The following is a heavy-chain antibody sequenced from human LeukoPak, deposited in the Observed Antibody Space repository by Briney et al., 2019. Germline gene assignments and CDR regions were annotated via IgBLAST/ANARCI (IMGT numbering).Heavy chain of an antibody. J-gene: IGHJ4*02. CDR3: ASRQGGWTYYDY. D-gene: IGHD1-26*01. V-gene: IGHV4-38-2*02. CDR1: GYSISSGYY. CDR2: MYHSGNT. Sequence: PSETLSLTCTVSGYSISSGYYWDWIGQPPGKGLGWIGSMYHSGNTYYNPSLKSRVTISVDTSKNQFSLKLSSVTAADAAVYYCASRQGGWTYYDYWGQGTLVTVSS.